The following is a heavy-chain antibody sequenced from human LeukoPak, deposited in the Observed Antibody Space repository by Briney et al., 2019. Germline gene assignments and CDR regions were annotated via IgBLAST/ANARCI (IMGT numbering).Heavy chain of an antibody. CDR1: GYTFTSYD. V-gene: IGHV1-8*01. Sequence: ASVKVSCKASGYTFTSYDINWVRQATGQGLEWMGWMNPNSGNTGYAQKLQGRVTMTTDTSTSTAYMELRSLRSDDTAVYYCARGEGAAPDDYWGQGTLVTVSS. J-gene: IGHJ4*02. D-gene: IGHD1-26*01. CDR3: ARGEGAAPDDY. CDR2: MNPNSGNT.